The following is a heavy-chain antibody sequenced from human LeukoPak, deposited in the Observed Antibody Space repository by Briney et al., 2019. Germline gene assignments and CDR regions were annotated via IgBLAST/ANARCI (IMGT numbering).Heavy chain of an antibody. CDR2: ISGNGGST. J-gene: IGHJ3*02. CDR3: AKDDGGNLPTAFYI. V-gene: IGHV3-23*01. Sequence: GGSLRLSCAASGFTFSTYVMSWVRQAPGKGLEWVSAISGNGGSTNYAEFVTGRFTISRDNFKNTLYLQMNGLRAEDTAVYYCAKDDGGNLPTAFYIWGQGTTVTVSS. D-gene: IGHD4-23*01. CDR1: GFTFSTYV.